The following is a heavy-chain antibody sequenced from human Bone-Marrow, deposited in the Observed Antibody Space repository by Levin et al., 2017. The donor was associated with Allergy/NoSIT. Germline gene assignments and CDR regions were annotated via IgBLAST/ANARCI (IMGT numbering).Heavy chain of an antibody. CDR1: GDSIASPGSY. D-gene: IGHD3-10*01. CDR2: VYHSGST. CDR3: VRDRRAYGFIRNSYYGMDV. V-gene: IGHV4-31*03. J-gene: IGHJ6*02. Sequence: PSETLSLTCTVSGDSIASPGSYWSWIRQLPGKGLEWIGYVYHSGSTNYNPSLKSRVDMSVDTSNNQFSLNLTSVTAADTGVYYCVRDRRAYGFIRNSYYGMDVWGQGTTVTVSS.